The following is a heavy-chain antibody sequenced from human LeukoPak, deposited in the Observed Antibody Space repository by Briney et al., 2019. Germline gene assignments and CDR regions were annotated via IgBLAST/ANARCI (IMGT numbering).Heavy chain of an antibody. V-gene: IGHV1-69*04. J-gene: IGHJ6*02. CDR3: ARDLTRDGYNHDIRYGMAV. Sequence: SVKVSCTASGGTFSSYAISWVRQAPGQGLEWMGRIIPIFRIANYAQKFQGRVTITADKSTSTAYMELSSLRSEDTAVYYCARDLTRDGYNHDIRYGMAVWGQGTTVTVSS. D-gene: IGHD5-24*01. CDR1: GGTFSSYA. CDR2: IIPIFRIA.